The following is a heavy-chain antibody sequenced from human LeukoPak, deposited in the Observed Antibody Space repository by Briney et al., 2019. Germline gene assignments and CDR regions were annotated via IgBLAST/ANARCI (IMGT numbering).Heavy chain of an antibody. CDR1: GDSISSHF. D-gene: IGHD1-26*01. CDR2: VSHSGTS. CDR3: ARIKGVGAISFDD. J-gene: IGHJ4*02. Sequence: SEPLSLTCTVSGDSISSHFWTWIRQPPGKGLEWIGFVSHSGTSTYSPSLQSRVAMSVDPSKNQFSLNLTSVTAADTALYYCARIKGVGAISFDDWGQGTLVTVSS. V-gene: IGHV4-59*11.